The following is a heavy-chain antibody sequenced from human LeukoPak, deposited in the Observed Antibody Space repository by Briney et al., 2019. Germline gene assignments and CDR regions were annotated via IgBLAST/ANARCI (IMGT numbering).Heavy chain of an antibody. CDR3: ARGGLTIAVAGTVDY. Sequence: ASVKVSCKASGYTFTSYYMHWVRQAPGQGLEWMGIINPSGGSTSYAQKFQGRVTMTRDTPTSTVYMELSSLRSEDTAVYYCARGGLTIAVAGTVDYWGQGTLVTVSS. V-gene: IGHV1-46*01. D-gene: IGHD6-19*01. CDR2: INPSGGST. CDR1: GYTFTSYY. J-gene: IGHJ4*02.